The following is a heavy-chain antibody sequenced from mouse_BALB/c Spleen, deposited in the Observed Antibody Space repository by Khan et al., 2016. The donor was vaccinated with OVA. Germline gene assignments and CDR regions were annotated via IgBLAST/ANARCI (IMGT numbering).Heavy chain of an antibody. J-gene: IGHJ3*01. CDR3: ARGNYYGSTSWFGY. CDR2: IYPGRGNT. CDR1: GYIFTDYY. D-gene: IGHD1-1*01. V-gene: IGHV1-84*02. Sequence: QVQLQQSGPELVKPGASVKISCKASGYIFTDYYMNWVKQKPGQGLDWIGWIYPGRGNTNYNEKFKGKATLTVDKSSTTAYIHLTSLTSEDTAVYFCARGNYYGSTSWFGYWGQGTLVTVST.